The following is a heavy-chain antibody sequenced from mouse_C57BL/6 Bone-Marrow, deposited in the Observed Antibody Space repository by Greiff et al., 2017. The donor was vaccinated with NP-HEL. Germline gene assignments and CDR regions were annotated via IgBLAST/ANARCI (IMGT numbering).Heavy chain of an antibody. CDR1: GYTFTSYG. D-gene: IGHD1-1*01. Sequence: VQLQESGAELARPGASVKLSCKASGYTFTSYGISWVKQRTGQGLEWIGEIYPRSGNTYYNEKFKGKATLTADKSSSTAYMELRSLTSEDSSVYFCARFCYAEDYWGQGTTLTVSS. J-gene: IGHJ2*01. CDR3: ARFCYAEDY. V-gene: IGHV1-81*01. CDR2: IYPRSGNT.